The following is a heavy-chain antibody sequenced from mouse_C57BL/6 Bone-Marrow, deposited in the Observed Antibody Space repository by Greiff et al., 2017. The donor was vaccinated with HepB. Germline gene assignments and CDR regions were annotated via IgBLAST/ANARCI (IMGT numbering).Heavy chain of an antibody. J-gene: IGHJ1*03. D-gene: IGHD4-1*02. CDR3: ARENPNWRYFDV. CDR2: ISSGSSTV. Sequence: EVQLVESGGGLVKPGGSLKLPCAASGFTFSDYGMHWVRQAPETGLAWVAYISSGSSTVYYADTGKGRFTIFRDNAKNTLFMQMTSLRSEDTAMYYCARENPNWRYFDVWGTGTTVTVSS. V-gene: IGHV5-17*01. CDR1: GFTFSDYG.